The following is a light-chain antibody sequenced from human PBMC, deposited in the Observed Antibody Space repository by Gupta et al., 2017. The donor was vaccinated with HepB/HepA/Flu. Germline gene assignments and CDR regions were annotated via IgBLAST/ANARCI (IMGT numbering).Light chain of an antibody. CDR3: AAWDDSLNGVV. CDR2: SNY. Sequence: QSVLTQPPSASGTPGQRVTISCSGSRSNIGTNTVNWYQQLPGTAPKLLIYSNYERPSGVPARLSGSKSGTSASLAISGLQAEDEANYYCAAWDDSLNGVVFGGGTKLTVL. CDR1: RSNIGTNT. J-gene: IGLJ2*01. V-gene: IGLV1-44*01.